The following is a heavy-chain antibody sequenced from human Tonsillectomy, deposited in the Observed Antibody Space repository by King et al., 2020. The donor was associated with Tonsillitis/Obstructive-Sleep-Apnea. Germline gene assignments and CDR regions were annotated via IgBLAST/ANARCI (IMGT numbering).Heavy chain of an antibody. V-gene: IGHV1-2*02. D-gene: IGHD6-19*01. CDR2: INPNSGGT. CDR1: GYTFTGYY. CDR3: ARDEGCGGHEAVADYWYFDL. J-gene: IGHJ2*01. Sequence: VQLVESGAEVKKPGASVKVSCKASGYTFTGYYMHWGRQAPGQGLEWGGWINPNSGGTNYAQKFQGRVTMTRDTSISTAYMELSRLRSDDTAVYYCARDEGCGGHEAVADYWYFDLWGRGTLVTVSS.